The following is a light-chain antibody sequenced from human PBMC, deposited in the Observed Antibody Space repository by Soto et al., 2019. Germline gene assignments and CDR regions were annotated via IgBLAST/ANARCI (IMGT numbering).Light chain of an antibody. J-gene: IGKJ1*01. V-gene: IGKV3-15*01. CDR2: GAF. CDR1: QSVSRS. Sequence: EIVMTQSPATLSLSPGKTATLSCGASQSVSRSLAWYQQKPGQAPRLLIFGAFIRATGVPARFSGSGSGTDFILTISSLQSEDFALYFCQQYIDWPRTFGQGSRVEV. CDR3: QQYIDWPRT.